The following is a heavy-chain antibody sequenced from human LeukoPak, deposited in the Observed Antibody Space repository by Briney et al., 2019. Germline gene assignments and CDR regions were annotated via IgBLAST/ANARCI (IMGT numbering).Heavy chain of an antibody. Sequence: PGGSLRLSCAVSGLTFGDDYMSWTRQAPGQGLEWVSYISNSGGYTNYADSVAGRFTISRDNAENSLYLQMNSLRAEDTAVYYFARSHGAGPGAYFDYWGQGTLVTVTS. D-gene: IGHD6-19*01. CDR3: ARSHGAGPGAYFDY. J-gene: IGHJ4*02. V-gene: IGHV3-11*06. CDR1: GLTFGDDY. CDR2: ISNSGGYT.